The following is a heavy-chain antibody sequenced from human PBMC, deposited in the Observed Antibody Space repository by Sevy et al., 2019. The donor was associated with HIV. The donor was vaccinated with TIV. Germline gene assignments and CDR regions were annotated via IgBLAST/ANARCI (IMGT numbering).Heavy chain of an antibody. CDR2: ITPNSGGT. Sequence: ASVKVSCKASGYTFTGYYMHWVRQAPGQGLEWMGRITPNSGGTNYAQKIQGRVTMTRDTSISTAYMELSRLRSDDTAVYYCARGRDDSSGYYYAGRGFFDYWGQGTLVTVSS. V-gene: IGHV1-2*06. D-gene: IGHD3-22*01. CDR1: GYTFTGYY. J-gene: IGHJ4*02. CDR3: ARGRDDSSGYYYAGRGFFDY.